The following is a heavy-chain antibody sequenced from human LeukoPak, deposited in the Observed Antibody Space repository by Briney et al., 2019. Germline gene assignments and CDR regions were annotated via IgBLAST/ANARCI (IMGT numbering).Heavy chain of an antibody. Sequence: ASVKVSCKAYGYTFTGSYMNWMRQAPGQGLEWMGWINPNSGDTKYTQMFQGRVTMTRDTSISTVYMELSRLRSDDTAVYYCGRDVAAAGTNWVDPWGQGTLVTVSS. CDR3: GRDVAAAGTNWVDP. J-gene: IGHJ5*02. CDR1: GYTFTGSY. CDR2: INPNSGDT. V-gene: IGHV1-2*02. D-gene: IGHD6-13*01.